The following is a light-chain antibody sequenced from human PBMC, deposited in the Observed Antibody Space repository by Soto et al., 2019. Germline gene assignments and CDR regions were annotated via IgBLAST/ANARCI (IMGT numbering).Light chain of an antibody. CDR2: DVS. Sequence: QSALTQPASVSGSPGQSITISCTGTTSDVGGYNYVSWYQQHPGKAPKLMIYDVSNRPSGVSNRFSGSTSGNTASLTISGLQAEDEVDYYCSSYTSSSTVYVVGTGTKLTVL. CDR3: SSYTSSSTVYV. CDR1: TSDVGGYNY. J-gene: IGLJ1*01. V-gene: IGLV2-14*01.